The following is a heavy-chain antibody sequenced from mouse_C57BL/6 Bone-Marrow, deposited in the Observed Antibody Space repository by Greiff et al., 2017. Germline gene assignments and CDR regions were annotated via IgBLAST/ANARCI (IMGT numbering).Heavy chain of an antibody. D-gene: IGHD1-2*01. CDR2: INHNYGTT. J-gene: IGHJ4*01. V-gene: IGHV1-39*01. CDR1: GYSFTDYN. Sequence: EVQLQQSGPELVKPGASVKISCKASGYSFTDYNMNWVKQSNGKRLEWLGVINHNYGTTSYNQKFKGTVTLTVDQSSSTAYMQLNSLTSEDTAIYYCASSLSGGCAMDYWGQGTSVTVSS. CDR3: ASSLSGGCAMDY.